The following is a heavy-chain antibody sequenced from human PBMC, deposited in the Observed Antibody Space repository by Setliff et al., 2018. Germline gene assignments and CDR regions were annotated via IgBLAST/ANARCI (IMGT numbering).Heavy chain of an antibody. Sequence: ASVKVSCKASGYTFSNYGITWVRQAPGQGLEWMGWISAYSGNTKYALTLQGRVTMTTDPSTTTAYLELRSLTSDDTAVYYCARERIYDGLNYNGMDVWGQGTTVTVSS. J-gene: IGHJ6*01. CDR3: ARERIYDGLNYNGMDV. V-gene: IGHV1-18*04. D-gene: IGHD3-3*01. CDR2: ISAYSGNT. CDR1: GYTFSNYG.